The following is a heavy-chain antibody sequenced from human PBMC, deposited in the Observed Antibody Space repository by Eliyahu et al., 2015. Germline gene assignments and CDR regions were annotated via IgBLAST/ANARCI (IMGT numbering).Heavy chain of an antibody. Sequence: QVQLQASGPGLVKPSETLSXXXXVSGVSISXGAYHWNWVRQXPGKGLEWIGDINYNGNTYYNPSLTSRVSMSLXTSKKQFSLRLRSVTAADTAVYYCAILIAGAGGTGFWGQGTLVTVSS. CDR2: INYNGNT. J-gene: IGHJ4*02. CDR1: GVSISXGAYH. V-gene: IGHV4-31*03. CDR3: AILIAGAGGTGF. D-gene: IGHD6-13*01.